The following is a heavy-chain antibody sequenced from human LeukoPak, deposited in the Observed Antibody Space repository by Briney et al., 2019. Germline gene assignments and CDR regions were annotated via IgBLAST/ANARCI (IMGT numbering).Heavy chain of an antibody. J-gene: IGHJ4*02. V-gene: IGHV3-23*01. Sequence: GGSLRLSCAASGFSFSSFAMSWVRQAPGKGLEWVSSIHGSGGLTYYADSVKGRFSISRNTSSVYLHMNGLRAEDTALYYCAKDQGNDYGDQLHYWGQGTLVTVSS. D-gene: IGHD4/OR15-4a*01. CDR3: AKDQGNDYGDQLHY. CDR2: IHGSGGLT. CDR1: GFSFSSFA.